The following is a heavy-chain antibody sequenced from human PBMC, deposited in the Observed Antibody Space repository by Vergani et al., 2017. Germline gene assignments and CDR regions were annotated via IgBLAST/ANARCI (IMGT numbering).Heavy chain of an antibody. CDR2: ISYDGSNK. V-gene: IGHV3-30*18. CDR3: AKPEGKLAGAGGPDY. Sequence: QVQLVESGGGVVQPGRSLRLSCAASGFTFSSYGMHWVRQAPGKGLEWVAVISYDGSNKYYADSVKGRFTSSRDNSKNTLYLQMNSLRAEDTAVYYCAKPEGKLAGAGGPDYWGQGTLVTVSS. J-gene: IGHJ4*02. D-gene: IGHD3-16*01. CDR1: GFTFSSYG.